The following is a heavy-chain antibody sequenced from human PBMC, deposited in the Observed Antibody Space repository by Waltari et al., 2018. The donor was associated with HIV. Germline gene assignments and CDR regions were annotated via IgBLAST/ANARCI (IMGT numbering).Heavy chain of an antibody. J-gene: IGHJ4*02. D-gene: IGHD3-10*01. CDR2: IYYSGST. CDR1: GGSISSSSYY. Sequence: QLQLQESGPGLVKPSETLSLTCTVSGGSISSSSYYWGWIRQPPGKGLEWIGSIYYSGSTYYNPSLKSRVTISVDTSKNQFSLKLSSVTAADTAVYYCARVNYGSGSYYNVLDYWGQGTLVTVSS. V-gene: IGHV4-39*07. CDR3: ARVNYGSGSYYNVLDY.